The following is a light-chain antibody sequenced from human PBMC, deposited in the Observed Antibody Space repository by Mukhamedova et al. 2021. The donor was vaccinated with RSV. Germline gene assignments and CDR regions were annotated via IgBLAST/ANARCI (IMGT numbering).Light chain of an antibody. CDR3: QRYNTVPLT. J-gene: IGKJ4*01. Sequence: WYQRRVHGKVPQLLISSSPTLHSGVPSRFSGSGSGTDFTLTISSLQPEDVATYYCQRYNTVPLTFGGGTKVEIK. CDR2: SSP. V-gene: IGKV1-27*01.